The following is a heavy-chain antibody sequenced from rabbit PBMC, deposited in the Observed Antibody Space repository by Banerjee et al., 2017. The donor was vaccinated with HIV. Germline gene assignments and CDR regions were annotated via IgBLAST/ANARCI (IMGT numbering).Heavy chain of an antibody. CDR2: IYTSSGST. Sequence: QEQLVESGGGLVQPEGSLTLTCTASGFSFSSTYYICWVRQAPGKGLELIACIYTSSGSTWYASWVNGRFTISRSTSLNTVDLRMTSLTAADTATYFCARDGSRTNLWGQGTLVTVS. D-gene: IGHD4-2*01. CDR1: GFSFSSTYY. J-gene: IGHJ4*01. CDR3: ARDGSRTNL. V-gene: IGHV1S43*01.